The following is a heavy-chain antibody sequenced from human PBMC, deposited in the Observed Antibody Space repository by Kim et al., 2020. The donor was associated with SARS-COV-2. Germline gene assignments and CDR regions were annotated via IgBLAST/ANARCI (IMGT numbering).Heavy chain of an antibody. CDR2: ISAYNGNT. J-gene: IGHJ4*02. V-gene: IGHV1-18*01. CDR3: ARFSTQITMIVVVNTPLEY. CDR1: GYTFTSYG. Sequence: ASVKVSCKASGYTFTSYGISWVRQAPGQGLEWMGWISAYNGNTNYAQKLQGRVTMTTDTSTSTAYMELRSLRSDDTAVYYCARFSTQITMIVVVNTPLEYWGQGALVTVSS. D-gene: IGHD3-22*01.